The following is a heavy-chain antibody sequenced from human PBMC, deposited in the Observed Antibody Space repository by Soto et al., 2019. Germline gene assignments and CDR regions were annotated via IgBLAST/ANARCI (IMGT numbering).Heavy chain of an antibody. J-gene: IGHJ6*03. CDR2: ISNTGTST. CDR1: GFDFSDYY. V-gene: IGHV3-11*01. Sequence: QVQLVESGGGLVKPGGSLRLSCAASGFDFSDYYMTWIRQAPGKGLEWISYISNTGTSTFYADFVRGRCTISRDNAKNSLYLQMNSLRAEDTAVYYCTKTPIRSRLLVGAYYSYYMDVWGNGTTVSVSS. CDR3: TKTPIRSRLLVGAYYSYYMDV. D-gene: IGHD6-6*01.